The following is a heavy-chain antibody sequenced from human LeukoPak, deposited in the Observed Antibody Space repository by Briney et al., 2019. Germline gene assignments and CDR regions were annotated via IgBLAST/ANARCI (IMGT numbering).Heavy chain of an antibody. V-gene: IGHV3-30-3*01. CDR1: GFTFSSYA. CDR3: ARSCGGDCYPDY. CDR2: ISHDGSNK. J-gene: IGHJ4*02. D-gene: IGHD2-21*02. Sequence: GGSLRLSCAASGFTFSSYAMHWVRQAPGKGLEWVAVISHDGSNKYYADSVKGRFTISRDNSKNTLYLQMNSLRAEDTAVYYCARSCGGDCYPDYWGQRTLVTVSS.